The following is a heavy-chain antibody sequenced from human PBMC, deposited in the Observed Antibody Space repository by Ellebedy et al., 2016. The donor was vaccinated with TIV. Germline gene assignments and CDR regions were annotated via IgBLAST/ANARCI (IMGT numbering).Heavy chain of an antibody. V-gene: IGHV3-21*01. J-gene: IGHJ4*02. CDR3: LTGDFDY. CDR2: ISYSSSYI. CDR1: GFTFSTYS. Sequence: GGSLRLSCEASGFTFSTYSLNWVRQAPGKGLEWVSSISYSSSYIYYADSVKGRFTISRDNAKNSLYLQMNNLRAEDTAVYYCLTGDFDYWGQGTLVTVSS. D-gene: IGHD7-27*01.